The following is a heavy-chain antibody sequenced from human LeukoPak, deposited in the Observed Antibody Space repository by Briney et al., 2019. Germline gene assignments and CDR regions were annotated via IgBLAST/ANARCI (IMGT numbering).Heavy chain of an antibody. CDR2: INPNSGGT. Sequence: ASVKVSCKASGYTFTGYYMHWVRQAPGQGLEWMGWINPNSGGTNYAQKFQGRVTMTRDTSISTAYMELSRLRPDDTAVYYCARARDRQLWFLWSDYWGQGTLVTVSS. V-gene: IGHV1-2*02. J-gene: IGHJ4*02. CDR3: ARARDRQLWFLWSDY. CDR1: GYTFTGYY. D-gene: IGHD5-18*01.